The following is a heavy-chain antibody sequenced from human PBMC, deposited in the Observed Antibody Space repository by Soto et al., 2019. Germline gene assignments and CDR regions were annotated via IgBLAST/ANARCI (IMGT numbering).Heavy chain of an antibody. CDR2: IIPIFGTA. V-gene: IGHV1-69*12. CDR3: ARDGGERPYYYYGMDV. CDR1: GGTFSSYA. J-gene: IGHJ6*02. D-gene: IGHD2-15*01. Sequence: QVQLVQSGAEVKKPGSSVKVSCKASGGTFSSYAISWVRQAPGQGLEWMGGIIPIFGTANYAQKFQGRVTITADESTSTAYMERSSLRSEDTAVYYCARDGGERPYYYYGMDVWGQGTTVTVSS.